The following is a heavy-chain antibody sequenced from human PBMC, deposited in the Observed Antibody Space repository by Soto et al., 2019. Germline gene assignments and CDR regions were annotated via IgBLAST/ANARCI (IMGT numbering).Heavy chain of an antibody. Sequence: QVQLVESGGGVVQPGRSLRLSCAASGFTFSSYGMHWVRQAAGKGLEWVAVISYDGSNKYYADSVKGRFTISRDNSKNSLYLQMNSLRAEDTAVYYCAKDATSNSLYSSSWLAYWGQGTLVTVSS. V-gene: IGHV3-30*18. CDR1: GFTFSSYG. CDR3: AKDATSNSLYSSSWLAY. D-gene: IGHD6-13*01. CDR2: ISYDGSNK. J-gene: IGHJ4*02.